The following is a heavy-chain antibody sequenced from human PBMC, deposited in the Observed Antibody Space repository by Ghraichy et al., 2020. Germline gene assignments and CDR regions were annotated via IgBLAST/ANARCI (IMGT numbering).Heavy chain of an antibody. D-gene: IGHD6-13*01. CDR3: AKGIAAGTTTISYYYNGMDI. Sequence: GESLNISYAASGFTFSNYVMSWVRQAPGKGLEWVSAISGSGGSTYYTESLKGRFTIPRDNSKNTLILQMNSLRAEDTAVYYCAKGIAAGTTTISYYYNGMDIWGQGTKVTVSS. CDR1: GFTFSNYV. CDR2: ISGSGGST. V-gene: IGHV3-23*01. J-gene: IGHJ6*02.